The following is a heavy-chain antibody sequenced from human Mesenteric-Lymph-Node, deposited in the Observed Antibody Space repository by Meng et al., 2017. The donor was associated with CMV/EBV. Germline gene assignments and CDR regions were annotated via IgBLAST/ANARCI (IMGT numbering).Heavy chain of an antibody. CDR3: AGGPSYSSGFPDC. Sequence: QEQLVQSGAEVKKPGASLKVLDKASGYTFTSFDIKGVRQATGQGPGWMGWMKPNSGNTDYAQKFQGRVTLTRDTSISTAYMELSSLRSEDTAVYYCAGGPSYSSGFPDCWGQGTLVTVSS. V-gene: IGHV1-8*02. J-gene: IGHJ4*02. D-gene: IGHD6-19*01. CDR1: GYTFTSFD. CDR2: MKPNSGNT.